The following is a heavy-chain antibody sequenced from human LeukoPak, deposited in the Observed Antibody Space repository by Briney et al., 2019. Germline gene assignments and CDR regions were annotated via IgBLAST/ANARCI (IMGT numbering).Heavy chain of an antibody. CDR2: ISIIGSTT. V-gene: IGHV3-48*03. CDR3: AELGITMIGGV. Sequence: AGGSLRLSCAASGFPFTTYAISWVRQAPGKGLEWVSYISIIGSTTYYADSVKGRFTISRDNSNNSLYLQMNSLRAEETAVYYCAELGITMIGGVWGKGTTVTISS. J-gene: IGHJ6*04. D-gene: IGHD3-10*02. CDR1: GFPFTTYA.